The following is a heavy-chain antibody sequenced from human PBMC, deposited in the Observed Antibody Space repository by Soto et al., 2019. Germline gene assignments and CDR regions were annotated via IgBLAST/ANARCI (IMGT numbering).Heavy chain of an antibody. J-gene: IGHJ4*02. Sequence: EVQLVESGGGLVKPGGSLRLSCAASGFTFSSYSMNWVRQAPGKELEWVSSISSSSSYIYYADSVKGRFTISRDNAKNSLYLQMNSLRAEDTAVYYCARVGGQLVPGFDYWGQGTLVTVSS. CDR1: GFTFSSYS. D-gene: IGHD6-6*01. CDR2: ISSSSSYI. V-gene: IGHV3-21*01. CDR3: ARVGGQLVPGFDY.